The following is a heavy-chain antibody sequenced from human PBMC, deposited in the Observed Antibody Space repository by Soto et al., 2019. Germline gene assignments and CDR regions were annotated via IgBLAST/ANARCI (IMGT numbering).Heavy chain of an antibody. CDR3: ASMPREYSGYDLGY. D-gene: IGHD5-12*01. J-gene: IGHJ4*02. CDR2: ISSSSSYI. Sequence: EVQLVESGGGLVKPGGSLRLSCAASGFTFSSYSMNWVRQAPGKGLEWVSSISSSSSYIYYADSVKGRFTISRDNAKNSLYLQMNSLRAEDTAVYYCASMPREYSGYDLGYWGQATLVTVSS. V-gene: IGHV3-21*01. CDR1: GFTFSSYS.